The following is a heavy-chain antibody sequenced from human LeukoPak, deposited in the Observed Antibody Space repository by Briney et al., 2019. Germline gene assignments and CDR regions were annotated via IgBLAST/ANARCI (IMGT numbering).Heavy chain of an antibody. Sequence: GGSLRLSCAASGFTVSSNYMSWVRQAPGKGLEWVSVIYSGGSTYYADSVKGRFTISRDNSKNTLYLQMNSLRAEDTAVYYCAKDYRTGSTRLGFDYWGQGTLVTVSS. D-gene: IGHD1-7*01. CDR1: GFTVSSNY. J-gene: IGHJ4*02. V-gene: IGHV3-53*01. CDR2: IYSGGST. CDR3: AKDYRTGSTRLGFDY.